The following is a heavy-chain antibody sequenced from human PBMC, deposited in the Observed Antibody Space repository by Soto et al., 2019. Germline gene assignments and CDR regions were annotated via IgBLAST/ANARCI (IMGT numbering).Heavy chain of an antibody. J-gene: IGHJ4*02. D-gene: IGHD5-18*01. CDR2: MNPNSGNT. Sequence: ASVKVSCKASGYTFTSYDINWVRQATGQGLEWMGWMNPNSGNTGYAQKFQGRVTMTRNTSISTAYMELSSLRSEDTAVYYCARGQSGYSYGDYYFDYWGQGTLVTVSS. CDR1: GYTFTSYD. V-gene: IGHV1-8*01. CDR3: ARGQSGYSYGDYYFDY.